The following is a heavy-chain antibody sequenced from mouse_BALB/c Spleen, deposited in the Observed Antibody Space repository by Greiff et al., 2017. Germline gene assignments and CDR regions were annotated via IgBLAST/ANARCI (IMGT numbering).Heavy chain of an antibody. CDR3: ARHYDYYAMDY. Sequence: VQLQQSGAELVKPGASVKLSCTASGFNIKDTYMHWVKQRPEQGLEWIGRIDPANGNTKYDPKFQGKATITADTSSNTAYLQLSSLTSEDTAVYYCARHYDYYAMDYWGQGTSVTVSS. CDR2: IDPANGNT. J-gene: IGHJ4*01. CDR1: GFNIKDTY. V-gene: IGHV14-3*02. D-gene: IGHD1-1*02.